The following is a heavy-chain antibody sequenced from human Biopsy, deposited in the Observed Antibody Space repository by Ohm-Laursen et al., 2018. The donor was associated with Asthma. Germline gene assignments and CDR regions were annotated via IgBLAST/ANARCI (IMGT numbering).Heavy chain of an antibody. D-gene: IGHD2-8*01. Sequence: SLRLSCAASGFVFRSHAMHWVRQAPGKGLEWVAVVSYDGGVAHYADSMKGRFTISRDNAKSTLYLQMNRLRTDDTAVYYCAKVHRVYAMVGYFDYWGQGTLVTVSS. CDR2: VSYDGGVA. CDR3: AKVHRVYAMVGYFDY. J-gene: IGHJ4*02. CDR1: GFVFRSHA. V-gene: IGHV3-30*18.